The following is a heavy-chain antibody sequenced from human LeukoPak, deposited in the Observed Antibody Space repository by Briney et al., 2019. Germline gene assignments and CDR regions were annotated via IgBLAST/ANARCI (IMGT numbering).Heavy chain of an antibody. D-gene: IGHD5-18*01. Sequence: GGSLRLSCSASGFTFSSYAMHWVRQAPGKGLEYVSAISSNGGSTYYADSVKGRFTISRDNSKNTLYLQMSSLRAEDTAVYYCARSGSYGSGNYYYYGVDVWGQGTTVTVSS. CDR1: GFTFSSYA. V-gene: IGHV3-64D*06. CDR3: ARSGSYGSGNYYYYGVDV. CDR2: ISSNGGST. J-gene: IGHJ6*02.